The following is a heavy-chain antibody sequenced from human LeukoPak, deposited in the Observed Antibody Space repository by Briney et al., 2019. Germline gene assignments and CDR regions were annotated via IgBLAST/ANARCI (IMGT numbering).Heavy chain of an antibody. D-gene: IGHD3/OR15-3a*01. CDR1: GFPFSAYA. Sequence: GGSLRLSCVASGFPFSAYAMSWVRQAPGKGLEWVSGIRGSGETTYYAESVKGRFIIQRDNSKNTLYLQMNSLRAEDTALYYCAKDLSSGTGRGFDYWGQGTLVTVSS. CDR3: AKDLSSGTGRGFDY. V-gene: IGHV3-23*01. J-gene: IGHJ4*02. CDR2: IRGSGETT.